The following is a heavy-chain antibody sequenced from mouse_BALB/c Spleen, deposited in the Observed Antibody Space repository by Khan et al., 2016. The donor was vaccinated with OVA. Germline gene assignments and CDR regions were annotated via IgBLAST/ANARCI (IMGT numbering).Heavy chain of an antibody. CDR2: IYPGGGYT. D-gene: IGHD1-1*01. Sequence: QVQLQQSGAELVRPGTSVKMSCKAAGYTFTNYWIGWVKQRPGHGLEWIGDIYPGGGYTNYNEKVKGKATLTADTYSSTDYMQLSSLTSEDSAIYYCARKAYYGSSYNYCDYWGQGTALTVSS. J-gene: IGHJ2*01. CDR3: ARKAYYGSSYNYCDY. CDR1: GYTFTNYW. V-gene: IGHV1-63*02.